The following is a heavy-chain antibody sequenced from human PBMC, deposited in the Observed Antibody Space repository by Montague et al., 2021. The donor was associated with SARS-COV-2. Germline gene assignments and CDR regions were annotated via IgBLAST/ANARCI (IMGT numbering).Heavy chain of an antibody. CDR1: GGSISSSSYY. J-gene: IGHJ6*02. CDR2: IHYSGST. Sequence: SETLSLTCAVYGGSISSSSYYWGWIRPPTGKGLEWIGSIHYSGSTYYNPSLKSRVSITADTSKNQFSLKLSSVTAADTAVYYCARLWDTVYYYYGMDVWGQGTTVTVSS. D-gene: IGHD1-26*01. V-gene: IGHV4-39*01. CDR3: ARLWDTVYYYYGMDV.